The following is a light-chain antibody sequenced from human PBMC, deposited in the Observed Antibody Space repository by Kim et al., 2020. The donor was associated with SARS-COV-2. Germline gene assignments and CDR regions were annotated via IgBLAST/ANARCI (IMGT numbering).Light chain of an antibody. CDR1: QTISLS. V-gene: IGKV1-39*01. CDR2: HAS. J-gene: IGKJ4*01. Sequence: DIQMTQSPSSLSANVGDRVTITCRASQTISLSLNWYQKEPGRVPKLLIYHASNLQSGVPSRFSGSGSGTDFTLTISSLQPEDFATYYCQQSYSTPTFGGGTKVEIK. CDR3: QQSYSTPT.